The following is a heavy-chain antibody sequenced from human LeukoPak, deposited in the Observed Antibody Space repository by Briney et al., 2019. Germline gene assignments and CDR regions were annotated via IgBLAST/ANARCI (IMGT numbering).Heavy chain of an antibody. CDR3: ARDHRYGMDV. J-gene: IGHJ6*02. Sequence: SQTLSLTCAISGDSVSSNSAAWNWIRQSPSRGLEWLGRTYYRSKWYHDYAGSVKSRIIVNPDTSKNHFPLQLNSVTPEDTAVYYCARDHRYGMDVWGQGTTVTVSS. CDR1: GDSVSSNSAA. V-gene: IGHV6-1*01. CDR2: TYYRSKWYH.